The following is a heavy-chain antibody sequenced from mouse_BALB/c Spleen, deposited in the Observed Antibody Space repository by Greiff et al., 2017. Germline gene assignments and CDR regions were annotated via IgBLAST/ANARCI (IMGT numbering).Heavy chain of an antibody. Sequence: QVQLQQSGAELMKPGASVKISCKATGYTFSSYWIEWVKQRPGHGLEWIGEILPESGSTDYNEKFKGKATFTADTSSNTAYMHLSSLTSEDSAVYYCASLYDYDPYYYAMDYWGQGTSVTVSS. CDR2: ILPESGST. J-gene: IGHJ4*01. CDR3: ASLYDYDPYYYAMDY. CDR1: GYTFSSYW. D-gene: IGHD2-4*01. V-gene: IGHV1-9*01.